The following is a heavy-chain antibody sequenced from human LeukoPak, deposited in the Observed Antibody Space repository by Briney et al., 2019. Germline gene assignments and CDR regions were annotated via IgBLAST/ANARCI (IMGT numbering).Heavy chain of an antibody. CDR2: IYPGDSDT. D-gene: IGHD2-21*02. V-gene: IGHV5-51*01. CDR1: GYSFTSYW. CDR3: ARRFDCGGDCYSGVYFDY. J-gene: IGHJ4*02. Sequence: GESLKISCKGSGYSFTSYWIGWVRQMPGKGLEWMGIIYPGDSDTRYSPSFQGQVTISADKSISTAYLQWSSLKASDTAIYYCARRFDCGGDCYSGVYFDYWGQGTLVTVSS.